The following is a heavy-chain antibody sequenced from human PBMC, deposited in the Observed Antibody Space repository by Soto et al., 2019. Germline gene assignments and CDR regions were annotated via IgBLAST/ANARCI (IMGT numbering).Heavy chain of an antibody. CDR2: INHSGST. CDR3: GRIRRYRSYYYDSSGYYTTFYFDY. Sequence: PSETLSLTCAVYGGSFSGYYWSWIRQPPGKGLEWIGEINHSGSTNYNPSLKSRVTISVDTSKNQFSLKLSSVTAADTAVYYCGRIRRYRSYYYDSSGYYTTFYFDYWGQGTLVTVSS. J-gene: IGHJ4*02. D-gene: IGHD3-22*01. V-gene: IGHV4-34*01. CDR1: GGSFSGYY.